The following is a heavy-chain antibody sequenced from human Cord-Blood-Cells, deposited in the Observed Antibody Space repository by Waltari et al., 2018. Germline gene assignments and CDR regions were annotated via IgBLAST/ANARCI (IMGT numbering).Heavy chain of an antibody. D-gene: IGHD3-16*01. CDR2: INPNSGGT. V-gene: IGHV1-2*02. Sequence: QLQLVQSGAEVKKPAASVKFSCKAAGYTFTGYYMNWVRQAPGQGLEWMGWINPNSGGTNYAQKFQGRVTMTRDTSISTAYMELSRLRSDDTAVYYCAPAPWGIVEAFDIWGQGTMVTVSS. CDR1: GYTFTGYY. J-gene: IGHJ3*02. CDR3: APAPWGIVEAFDI.